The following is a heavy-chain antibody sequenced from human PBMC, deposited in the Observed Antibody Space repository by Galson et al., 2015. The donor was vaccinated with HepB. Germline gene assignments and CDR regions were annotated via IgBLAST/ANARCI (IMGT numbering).Heavy chain of an antibody. CDR1: GFTFSSYA. Sequence: SLRLSCAASGFTFSSYAMSWVRQAPGKGLEWVSAISGSGGSTYYADSVKGRFTISRDNSKNTLYLQMNSLRAEDTAVYYWAKDTFHYYDSSGYPDYWGQGTLVTVSS. CDR2: ISGSGGST. J-gene: IGHJ4*02. D-gene: IGHD3-22*01. CDR3: AKDTFHYYDSSGYPDY. V-gene: IGHV3-23*01.